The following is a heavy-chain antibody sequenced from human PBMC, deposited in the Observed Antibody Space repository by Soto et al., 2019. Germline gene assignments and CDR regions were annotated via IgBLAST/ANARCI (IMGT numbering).Heavy chain of an antibody. V-gene: IGHV1-46*01. CDR3: ARSPYSSGYYYAIDY. Sequence: ASVKVSCKASGYTLIMYYIHWMRQAPGQGLEWMGLINPSGGSTTYAQKFQGRVTMTRDTSTGTVYMDLSSLKSEDTAVYYCARSPYSSGYYYAIDYWGQGTQVTVSS. J-gene: IGHJ4*02. CDR2: INPSGGST. D-gene: IGHD3-22*01. CDR1: GYTLIMYY.